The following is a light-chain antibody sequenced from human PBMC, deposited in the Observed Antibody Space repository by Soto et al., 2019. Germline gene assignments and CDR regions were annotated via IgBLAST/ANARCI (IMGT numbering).Light chain of an antibody. CDR3: QEYINWPVYA. J-gene: IGKJ2*01. Sequence: EIVMTQSPATLSVSPGEGATLSCRASQTVGSSLAWYQQKPGQAPRLLIYGAFTRVTGVPARFSGSGSVTEFTLTISSLQSEDFAVYYCQEYINWPVYAFGQGTKLEIK. CDR1: QTVGSS. V-gene: IGKV3-15*01. CDR2: GAF.